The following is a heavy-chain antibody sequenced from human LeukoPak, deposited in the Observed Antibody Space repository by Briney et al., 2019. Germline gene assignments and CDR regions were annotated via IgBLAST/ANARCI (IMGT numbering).Heavy chain of an antibody. CDR1: GFTFSSYG. V-gene: IGHV3-30*02. D-gene: IGHD3-22*01. CDR2: IRYDGSNK. J-gene: IGHJ3*02. Sequence: GGSLRLSCAASGFTFSSYGMHWVRQAPGKGLEWVAFIRYDGSNKYYADSVKGRFTISRDNSKNTLYLQMNSLRAEDTAVYYCAKDAPYLYDSSGYDAFDIWGQGTMVTVSS. CDR3: AKDAPYLYDSSGYDAFDI.